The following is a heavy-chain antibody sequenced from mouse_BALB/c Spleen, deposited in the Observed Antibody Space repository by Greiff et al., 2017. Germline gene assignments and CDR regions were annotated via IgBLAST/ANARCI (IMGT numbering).Heavy chain of an antibody. J-gene: IGHJ1*01. Sequence: DVHLVESGPSLVKPSQTLSLTCSVTGDSITSGYWNWIRKFPGNKLEYMGYISYSGSTYYNPSLKSRISITRDTSKNQYYLQLNSVTTEDTATYYCARYGKISWYFDVWGAGTTVTVSS. CDR1: GDSITSGY. D-gene: IGHD2-4*01. CDR2: ISYSGST. CDR3: ARYGKISWYFDV. V-gene: IGHV3-8*02.